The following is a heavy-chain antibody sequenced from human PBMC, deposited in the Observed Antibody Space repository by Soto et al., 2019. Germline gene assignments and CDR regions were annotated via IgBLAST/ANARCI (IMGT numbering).Heavy chain of an antibody. CDR2: IISISGTA. CDR3: ARSQGSSTSLEIYYYYYYGMDV. J-gene: IGHJ6*02. CDR1: GGTFSNYA. Sequence: QVQLVQSGAEVKKPGSSVKVSCKASGGTFSNYAISWVRQAPGQGLEWMGGIISISGTANYAQKFQGRVTITAGESTSTAYMELSSLRSEDTAVYYCARSQGSSTSLEIYYYYYYGMDVWGQGTTVTVSS. D-gene: IGHD2-2*01. V-gene: IGHV1-69*01.